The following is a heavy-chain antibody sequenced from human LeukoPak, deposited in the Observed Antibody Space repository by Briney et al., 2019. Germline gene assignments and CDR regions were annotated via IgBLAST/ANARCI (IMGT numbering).Heavy chain of an antibody. V-gene: IGHV3-23*01. CDR3: TKELHVAVAVSDYYYFYMDV. Sequence: GGSLRLSCAASGFAFSSFAMGWVRQSPGKGLEWLSTINGGGNTTFYADSVKGRFTISRDNSKNTLYLHMDGLRPDDTAIYYCTKELHVAVAVSDYYYFYMDVWGRGTAVTVSS. D-gene: IGHD6-19*01. CDR2: INGGGNTT. J-gene: IGHJ6*03. CDR1: GFAFSSFA.